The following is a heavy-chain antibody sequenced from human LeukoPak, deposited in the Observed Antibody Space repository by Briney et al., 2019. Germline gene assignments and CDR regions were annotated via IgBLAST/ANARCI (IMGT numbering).Heavy chain of an antibody. Sequence: GSSVTVSCKASGGTFSSYAISWVRQAPGQGLEWMGRIIPILGVANYAQKFQGRVTITADKSTSTAYMELSSPRSEDTAVYYCARVGTGRRGLLPPGFAPGGQEPLVTVSS. J-gene: IGHJ5*02. D-gene: IGHD1-7*01. CDR2: IIPILGVA. CDR3: ARVGTGRRGLLPPGFAP. CDR1: GGTFSSYA. V-gene: IGHV1-69*04.